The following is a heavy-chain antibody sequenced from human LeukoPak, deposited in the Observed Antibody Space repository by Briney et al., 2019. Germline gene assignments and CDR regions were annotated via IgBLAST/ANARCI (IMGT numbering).Heavy chain of an antibody. CDR1: GYTFTSYG. V-gene: IGHV1-18*01. Sequence: ASVKVSCKASGYTFTSYGISWVRQAPGQGLEWMGWISAYNGNTNYAQKLQGRVTITRDTSASTAYMELSSLRSEDTAVYYCARSRGSSAFDIWGQGTMVTVS. D-gene: IGHD3-10*01. CDR3: ARSRGSSAFDI. CDR2: ISAYNGNT. J-gene: IGHJ3*02.